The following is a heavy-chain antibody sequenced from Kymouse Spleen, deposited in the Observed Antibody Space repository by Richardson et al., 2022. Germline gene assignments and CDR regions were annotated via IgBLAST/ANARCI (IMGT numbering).Heavy chain of an antibody. J-gene: IGHJ2*01. Sequence: EVQLVESGGGLVQPGRSLRLSCAASGFTFDDYAMHWVRQAPGKGLEWVSGISWNSGSIGYADSVKGRFTISRDNAKNSLYLQMNSLRAEDTALYYCAKDIRYSSGWGYFDLWGRGTLVTVSS. CDR2: ISWNSGSI. CDR3: AKDIRYSSGWGYFDL. V-gene: IGHV3-9*01. CDR1: GFTFDDYA. D-gene: IGHD6-19*01.